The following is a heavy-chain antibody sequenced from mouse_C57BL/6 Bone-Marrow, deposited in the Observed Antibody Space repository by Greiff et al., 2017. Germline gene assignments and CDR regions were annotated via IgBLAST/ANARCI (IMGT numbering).Heavy chain of an antibody. Sequence: EVQLQQSGPELVKPGASVKISCKASGYSFTGYYMNWVKQSPEKSLEWIGEINPSTGGTTYNQKFKAKATLTVDKSSSTAYMQLKSLTAEDSAVYYCAQLLSYDMDYWGQGTSVTVSS. J-gene: IGHJ4*01. CDR1: GYSFTGYY. CDR2: INPSTGGT. CDR3: AQLLSYDMDY. D-gene: IGHD2-1*01. V-gene: IGHV1-42*01.